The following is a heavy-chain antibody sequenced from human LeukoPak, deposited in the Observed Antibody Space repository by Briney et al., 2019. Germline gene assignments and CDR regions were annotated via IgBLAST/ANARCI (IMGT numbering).Heavy chain of an antibody. V-gene: IGHV4-59*01. J-gene: IGHJ5*02. CDR2: IYYSGST. CDR3: ARETYCSGGSCYSGWFDP. CDR1: GGSISSYY. Sequence: SETLSLTCTVSGGSISSYYWSWIRQPPGKGLEWIGYIYYSGSTNYNPSLKSRVTISVDTSKNQFSLKLSSVTAADTAVYYCARETYCSGGSCYSGWFDPWGQEPWSPSPQ. D-gene: IGHD2-15*01.